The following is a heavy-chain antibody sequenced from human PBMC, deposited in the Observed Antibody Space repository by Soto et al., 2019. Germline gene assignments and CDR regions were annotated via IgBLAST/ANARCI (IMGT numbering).Heavy chain of an antibody. J-gene: IGHJ6*02. CDR1: GYSFTSYW. CDR3: SRHRHPPHGMDF. CDR2: IDPSDSYT. V-gene: IGHV5-10-1*01. Sequence: GESLKISCKGSGYSFTSYWISWVRQMPGKGLEWMGRIDPSDSYTNYSPSFQGHVTISADKSISTAYLQWSSLKASDTAMYYCSRHRHPPHGMDFWGQGTTVTLSS.